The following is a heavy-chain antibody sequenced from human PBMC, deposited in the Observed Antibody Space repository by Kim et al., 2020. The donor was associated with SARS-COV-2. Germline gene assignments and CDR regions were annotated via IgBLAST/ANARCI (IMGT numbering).Heavy chain of an antibody. CDR2: TYYRSKWYN. CDR3: ARYYYGSGSHGHYYYYGMDV. D-gene: IGHD3-10*01. Sequence: SQTLSLTCAISGDSVSSNSAAWNWIRQSPSRGLEWLGRTYYRSKWYNDYAVSVKSRITINPDTSKNQFSLQLNSVTPEDTAVYYCARYYYGSGSHGHYYYYGMDVWGQGTTVTVSS. V-gene: IGHV6-1*01. CDR1: GDSVSSNSAA. J-gene: IGHJ6*02.